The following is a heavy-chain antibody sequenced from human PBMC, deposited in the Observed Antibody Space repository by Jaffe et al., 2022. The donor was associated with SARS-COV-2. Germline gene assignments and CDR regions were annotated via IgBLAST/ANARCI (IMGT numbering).Heavy chain of an antibody. D-gene: IGHD1-7*01. V-gene: IGHV4-59*01. CDR2: IYYSGST. CDR1: GGSISSYY. J-gene: IGHJ5*02. Sequence: QVQLQESGPGLVKPSETLSLTCTVSGGSISSYYWSWIRQPPGKGLEWIGYIYYSGSTNYNPSLKSRVTISVDTSKNQFSLKLSSVTAADTAVYYCAREILYPNWNYGCWFDPWGQGTLVTVSS. CDR3: AREILYPNWNYGCWFDP.